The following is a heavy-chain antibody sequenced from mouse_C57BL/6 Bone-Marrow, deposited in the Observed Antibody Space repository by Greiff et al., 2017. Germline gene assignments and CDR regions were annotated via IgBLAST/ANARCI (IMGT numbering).Heavy chain of an antibody. V-gene: IGHV5-6*01. D-gene: IGHD1-3*01. J-gene: IGHJ4*01. Sequence: VQLKQSGGDLVKPGGSLKLSCAASGFTFSSYGMSWVRQTPDKRLEWVATISSGGSYTYYPDSVKGRFTISRDNAKNTLYLQMSSLKSEDTAMYYCARQKWYYAMDYWGQGTSVTVSS. CDR1: GFTFSSYG. CDR3: ARQKWYYAMDY. CDR2: ISSGGSYT.